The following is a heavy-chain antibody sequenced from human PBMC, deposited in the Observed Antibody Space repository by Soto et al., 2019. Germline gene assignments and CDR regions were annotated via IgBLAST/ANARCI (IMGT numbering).Heavy chain of an antibody. D-gene: IGHD1-26*01. CDR1: GFTFSSYA. V-gene: IGHV3-30-3*01. CDR3: ARGANSGSYLGYGLDV. J-gene: IGHJ6*02. CDR2: ISYDGDNQ. Sequence: QVQLVESGGGVVQPGRSLRLSCAASGFTFSSYAMHWVRQAPGKGLEWVAVISYDGDNQYYVDSVKGRFTISRDNSKNTLYLQMDSLRAEDTAVYYCARGANSGSYLGYGLDVWGQGTTVTVSS.